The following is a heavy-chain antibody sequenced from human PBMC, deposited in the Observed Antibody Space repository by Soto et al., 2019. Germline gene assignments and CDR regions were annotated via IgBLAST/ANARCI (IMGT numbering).Heavy chain of an antibody. CDR3: ARVPSPFDYYYAMDV. J-gene: IGHJ6*02. V-gene: IGHV4-30-4*01. D-gene: IGHD3-16*01. Sequence: TLSLTCTVSGDSISSGNKYWSWIRQPPGKGLEWIGYIFSSGTTYYNPSLKSRLTMSLDASQNQFSLKLNSLTDADTAVYFCARVPSPFDYYYAMDVWGQGTTVTVSS. CDR1: GDSISSGNKY. CDR2: IFSSGTT.